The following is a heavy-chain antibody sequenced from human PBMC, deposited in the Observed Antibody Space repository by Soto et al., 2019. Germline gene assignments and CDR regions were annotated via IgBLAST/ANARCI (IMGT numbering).Heavy chain of an antibody. D-gene: IGHD6-6*01. CDR3: ARATLKAARPFVLRYFDL. CDR1: GGSISSGGYS. Sequence: PSETLSLTCAVSGGSISSGGYSWSWIRQPPGKGLEWIGYIYHSGSTYYNPSLKSRVTISVDRSKNQFSLKLSSVTAADTAVYYCARATLKAARPFVLRYFDLWGRGTLVTVSS. V-gene: IGHV4-30-2*01. CDR2: IYHSGST. J-gene: IGHJ2*01.